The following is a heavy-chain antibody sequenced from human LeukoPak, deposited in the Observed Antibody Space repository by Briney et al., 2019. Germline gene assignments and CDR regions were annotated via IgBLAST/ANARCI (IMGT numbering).Heavy chain of an antibody. V-gene: IGHV5-51*03. Sequence: PGESLKISCKGSGYSFTSYWIGWVRQMPGKGLEWMGIIYPGDSDTRYSPPFQGQVTISADKSISTAYLQWSSLKASDTAMYYCARAGYYDSSGQYYFDYWGQGTLVTVSS. CDR2: IYPGDSDT. CDR3: ARAGYYDSSGQYYFDY. D-gene: IGHD3-22*01. J-gene: IGHJ4*02. CDR1: GYSFTSYW.